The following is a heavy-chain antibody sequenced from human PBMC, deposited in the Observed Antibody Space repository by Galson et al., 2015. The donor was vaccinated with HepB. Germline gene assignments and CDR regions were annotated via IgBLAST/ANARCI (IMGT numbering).Heavy chain of an antibody. Sequence: SLRLSCAASGFTFNNHVIRWVRQAPGKGLEWVSTISGSAKTYYADSVKGRFTVSRDNSKNTLYLQMNSLRAEDTAVYYCAKVFTTGTPYYGMDVWGQGTTVTVSS. CDR2: ISGSAKT. D-gene: IGHD2-15*01. CDR1: GFTFNNHV. CDR3: AKVFTTGTPYYGMDV. V-gene: IGHV3-23*01. J-gene: IGHJ6*02.